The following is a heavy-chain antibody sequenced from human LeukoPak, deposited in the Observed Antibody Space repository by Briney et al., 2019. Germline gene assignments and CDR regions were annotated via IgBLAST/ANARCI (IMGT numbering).Heavy chain of an antibody. CDR2: IKFDGSDK. V-gene: IGHV3-7*01. J-gene: IGHJ4*02. Sequence: GGSLRLSCAASGFTFSNYWMSWVRQAPGKGLEWVANIKFDGSDKFYVDSVKGRFTISRDNAKNSLYLQMNSLRAEDTAAYYCARDHSFCSSTSCYQDGSFDYWGQGTLVTVSS. CDR1: GFTFSNYW. CDR3: ARDHSFCSSTSCYQDGSFDY. D-gene: IGHD2-2*01.